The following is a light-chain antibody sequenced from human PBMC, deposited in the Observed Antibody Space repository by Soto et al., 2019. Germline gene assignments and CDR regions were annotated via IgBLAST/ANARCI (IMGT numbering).Light chain of an antibody. J-gene: IGKJ4*01. Sequence: DIQMTQSPASLSACVGDRVTITCRASQSISSYLNWYQQKPGKAPKLLIYAASSLQSGVPSRFSGRGSGTDFTLTITSLHPEDFATYYCQQSYSTPLTFGGGTKVEIK. CDR3: QQSYSTPLT. CDR2: AAS. V-gene: IGKV1-39*01. CDR1: QSISSY.